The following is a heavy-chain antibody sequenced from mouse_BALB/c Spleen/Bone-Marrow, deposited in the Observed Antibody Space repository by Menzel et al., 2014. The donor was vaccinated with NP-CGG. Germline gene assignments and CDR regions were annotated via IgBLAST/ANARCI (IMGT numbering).Heavy chain of an antibody. J-gene: IGHJ2*01. Sequence: QVQLQQPGAELVRPGTSVKVSCKASGYAFTNYLIEWVKQRPGQGLEWIGVINPGSGATNYNENFKGKATLTADKSSSTPYMQLSSLTSDDSAVYFXAXXLTGTLYFDYWGQGTTLTVSS. V-gene: IGHV1-54*03. CDR2: INPGSGAT. D-gene: IGHD4-1*01. CDR3: AXXLTGTLYFDY. CDR1: GYAFTNYL.